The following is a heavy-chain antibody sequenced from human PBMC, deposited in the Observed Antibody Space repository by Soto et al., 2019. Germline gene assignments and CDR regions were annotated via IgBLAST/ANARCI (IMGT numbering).Heavy chain of an antibody. CDR3: ARARGMMTFGGVIPDSQFDY. Sequence: GGSLRLSCAASGFTFSSYAMHWVRQAPGKGLEWVAVISYDGSNKYYADSVKGRFTISRDNSKNTLYLQMNSLRAEDTAVYYCARARGMMTFGGVIPDSQFDYWGQGTLVTVSS. CDR2: ISYDGSNK. D-gene: IGHD3-16*02. J-gene: IGHJ4*02. CDR1: GFTFSSYA. V-gene: IGHV3-30-3*01.